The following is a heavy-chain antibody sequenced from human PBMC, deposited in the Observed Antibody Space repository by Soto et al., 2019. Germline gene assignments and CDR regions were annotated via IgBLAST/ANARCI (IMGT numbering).Heavy chain of an antibody. CDR1: GFTFSSYG. D-gene: IGHD3-22*01. J-gene: IGHJ6*02. V-gene: IGHV3-30*18. Sequence: QVQLVESGGGVVQPGRSLRLSCAASGFTFSSYGMHWVRQAPGKVLEWVAVMSYDGSNKYYADSVKGRFAISRDNPINTLYMEMNSLRDEDKAVNYCAKDGGPSGSSGYYVPYGMDVWGQGTPVPASS. CDR2: MSYDGSNK. CDR3: AKDGGPSGSSGYYVPYGMDV.